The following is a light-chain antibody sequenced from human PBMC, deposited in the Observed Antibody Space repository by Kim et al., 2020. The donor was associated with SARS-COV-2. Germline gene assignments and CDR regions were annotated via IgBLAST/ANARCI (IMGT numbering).Light chain of an antibody. CDR1: QSIGSS. CDR2: YAS. CDR3: QQYKTYPHT. J-gene: IGKJ2*01. Sequence: EIVLTQSPDFQSVTPKEKVTITCRASQSIGSSLHWYQQKPDQSPKLLIKYASQSFSGVPSRFSGSGSGTEFTLTISSLQPDDFATYYCQQYKTYPHTFGQGTKLEI. V-gene: IGKV6-21*01.